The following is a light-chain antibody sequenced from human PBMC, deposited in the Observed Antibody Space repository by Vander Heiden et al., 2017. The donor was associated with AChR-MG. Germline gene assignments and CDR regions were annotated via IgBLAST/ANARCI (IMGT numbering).Light chain of an antibody. J-gene: IGKJ2*01. CDR3: QQYGSAPPRYT. CDR1: QSVSSSY. Sequence: EIVLTQSPGTLSLSPGERATISCRASQSVSSSYLAWYQQKPGQAPRLLIYGASSRATGIPDRISGSGSGTDFTLTISRLEAEDFAVYYCQQYGSAPPRYTFGQGTKLEIK. V-gene: IGKV3-20*01. CDR2: GAS.